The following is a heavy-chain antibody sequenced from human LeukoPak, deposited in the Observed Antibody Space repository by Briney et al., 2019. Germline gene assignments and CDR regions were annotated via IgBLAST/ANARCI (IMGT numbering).Heavy chain of an antibody. D-gene: IGHD3-9*01. CDR2: MRYGESDT. Sequence: PGXXLXLSCAASGFTFNTYGMHWVRQLPGKGLEWVAFMRYGESDTHYTDSVKGRFTISRDNSKNTLFLQMNSLRPEDTAIYYCAKDWGTDWSNWFDHWGQGTLVTVSS. CDR3: AKDWGTDWSNWFDH. V-gene: IGHV3-30*02. CDR1: GFTFNTYG. J-gene: IGHJ5*02.